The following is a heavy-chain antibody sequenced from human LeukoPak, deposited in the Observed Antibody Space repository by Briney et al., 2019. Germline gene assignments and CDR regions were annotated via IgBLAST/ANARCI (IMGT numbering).Heavy chain of an antibody. CDR2: INHSGST. V-gene: IGHV4-34*01. J-gene: IGHJ4*02. Sequence: SETLSLTCAVYGGSFSGYYWSWIRQPPGKGLEWIGEINHSGSTNYNPSLKSRVTISVDTSKNQFSLKLSSVTAADTAVYYCARGRGALKLWGQGTLVTVSS. D-gene: IGHD3-10*01. CDR1: GGSFSGYY. CDR3: ARGRGALKL.